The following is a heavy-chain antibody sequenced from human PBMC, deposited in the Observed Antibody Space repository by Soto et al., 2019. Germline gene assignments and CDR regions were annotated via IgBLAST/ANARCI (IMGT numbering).Heavy chain of an antibody. CDR2: INAGNGNT. CDR3: ARQVIAAAVGWFDP. Sequence: QVQLVQSGAEVKKPGASVKVSCKASGYTFTSYAMHWVRQAPGQRLEWMGWINAGNGNTKYSQKFQGRVTXXRXTXXSTAYMELSSLRSEDTAVYYCARQVIAAAVGWFDPWGQGTLVTVSS. CDR1: GYTFTSYA. V-gene: IGHV1-3*01. J-gene: IGHJ5*02. D-gene: IGHD6-13*01.